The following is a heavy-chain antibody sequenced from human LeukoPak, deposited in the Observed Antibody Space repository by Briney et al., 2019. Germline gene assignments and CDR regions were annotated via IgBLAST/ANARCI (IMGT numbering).Heavy chain of an antibody. Sequence: HPGGSLRLSCAASGFTFNSYAMSWVRQAPGKGLEWVSGISGTGGGTYYADSVKGRFTISRDNSKNTLYLQMNSLRADDTAVYYCAKDHSSDSSGSHNWFDPWGQGTLVTVSS. CDR3: AKDHSSDSSGSHNWFDP. V-gene: IGHV3-23*01. D-gene: IGHD3-22*01. CDR1: GFTFNSYA. J-gene: IGHJ5*02. CDR2: ISGTGGGT.